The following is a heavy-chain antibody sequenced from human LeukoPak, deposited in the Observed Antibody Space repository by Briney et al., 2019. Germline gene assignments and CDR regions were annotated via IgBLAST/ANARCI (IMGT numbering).Heavy chain of an antibody. Sequence: SVKVSCKASGGTFSSYAISWVRQAPGQGLEWMGRIIPIFGTANYAQKFQGRVTITTDESTSTAYMELSSLRSEDTAAYYCARDQFYGSGRGWFDPWGQGTLVTVSS. CDR3: ARDQFYGSGRGWFDP. D-gene: IGHD3-10*01. CDR1: GGTFSSYA. CDR2: IIPIFGTA. J-gene: IGHJ5*02. V-gene: IGHV1-69*05.